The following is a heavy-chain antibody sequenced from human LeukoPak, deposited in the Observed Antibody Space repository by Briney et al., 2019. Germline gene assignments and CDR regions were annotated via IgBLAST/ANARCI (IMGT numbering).Heavy chain of an antibody. CDR3: AKDRTGYFDY. CDR2: ISYDGSNK. Sequence: GGSLRLSCAASGLTFSRYWLTWVRQAPGKGLEWVAVISYDGSNKYYADSVKGRFTISRDNSKNTLYLQMNSLRAEDTAVYYCAKDRTGYFDYWGQGTLVTVSS. V-gene: IGHV3-30*18. J-gene: IGHJ4*02. CDR1: GLTFSRYW. D-gene: IGHD1-14*01.